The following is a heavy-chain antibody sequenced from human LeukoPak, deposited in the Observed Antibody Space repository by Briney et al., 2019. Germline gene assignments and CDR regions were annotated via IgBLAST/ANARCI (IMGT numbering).Heavy chain of an antibody. D-gene: IGHD2-21*01. CDR3: TRNFGAYSFDI. CDR2: IDYSGST. Sequence: SETLSLACTVSGGSISTYYWSWLRQPPGKELEWIGYIDYSGSTNYNPSLKSRVTISVDTSKNQFSLKLSSVTAADTAVYYCTRNFGAYSFDIWGQGTMVTVSS. V-gene: IGHV4-59*01. J-gene: IGHJ3*02. CDR1: GGSISTYY.